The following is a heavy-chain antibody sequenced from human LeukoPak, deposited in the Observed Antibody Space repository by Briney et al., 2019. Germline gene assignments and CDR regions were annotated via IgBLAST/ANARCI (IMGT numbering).Heavy chain of an antibody. J-gene: IGHJ1*01. V-gene: IGHV3-33*01. CDR3: AWELEMPAAGWQIRH. CDR2: IYYDDDSNK. D-gene: IGHD6-13*01. Sequence: GGSLRLSCAASGFNFNKNGMHWVRQAPGKGLEWLAIIYYDDDSNKYYADSVKGRFTISRDNSKNTLYLQMNSLRVEDTAVYYCAWELEMPAAGWQIRHWGQGTLVTVSS. CDR1: GFNFNKNG.